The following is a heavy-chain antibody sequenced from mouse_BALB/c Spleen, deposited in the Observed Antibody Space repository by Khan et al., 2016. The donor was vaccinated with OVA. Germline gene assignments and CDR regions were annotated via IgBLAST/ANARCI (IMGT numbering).Heavy chain of an antibody. D-gene: IGHD1-1*02. CDR3: ASGGYGYFDV. V-gene: IGHV9-3-1*01. J-gene: IGHJ1*01. CDR1: GYTFTNYG. Sequence: QIQLVQSGPELKKPGETVKISCKASGYTFTNYGMNWVKQAPGKGLKWMGWINTYTGEPTYADDFKGRFAFSLDTSASTAYLQLNNLKNEDTATYFCASGGYGYFDVWGAGTTVTVSS. CDR2: INTYTGEP.